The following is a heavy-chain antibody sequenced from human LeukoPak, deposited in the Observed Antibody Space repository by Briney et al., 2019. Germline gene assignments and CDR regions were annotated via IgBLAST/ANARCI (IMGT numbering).Heavy chain of an antibody. CDR2: IYTSGST. Sequence: SETLSLTCTVSGGSISSGSYYWSWIRQPAGKGLEWIGRIYTSGSTNYNPSLKSRVTISVDTSKNQFSLKLSSVTAADTAVYYCARMTTVVRGLDYWGQGTLVTVSS. V-gene: IGHV4-61*02. D-gene: IGHD4-23*01. J-gene: IGHJ4*02. CDR1: GGSISSGSYY. CDR3: ARMTTVVRGLDY.